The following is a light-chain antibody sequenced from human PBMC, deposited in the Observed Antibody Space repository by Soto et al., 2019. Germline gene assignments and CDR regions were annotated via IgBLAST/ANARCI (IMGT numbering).Light chain of an antibody. V-gene: IGLV2-14*01. CDR3: GSYTSANSPFV. CDR1: SSDIGTYNY. CDR2: EVN. J-gene: IGLJ1*01. Sequence: QSALTQPASVSGSPGQSITVSCTGTSSDIGTYNYVSWYQQHPGKAPKVIIYEVNNRPSGVSNRFSGSKSGNTASLTISGLQAEDESDYYCGSYTSANSPFVFGTGTKLTVL.